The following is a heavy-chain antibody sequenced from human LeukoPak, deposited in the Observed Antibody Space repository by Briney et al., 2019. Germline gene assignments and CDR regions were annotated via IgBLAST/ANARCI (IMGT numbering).Heavy chain of an antibody. J-gene: IGHJ3*02. V-gene: IGHV4-34*01. CDR3: ASSRGYYYGSGSYYNLHAFDI. CDR1: GGSFSGYY. Sequence: SETLSLTCAVYGGSFSGYYWSWIRQPPGKGLEWIGEINHSGSTNYNPSLKSRVTISVDTSKNQFSLKLSSVTAADTAVYYCASSRGYYYGSGSYYNLHAFDIWGQGTMVTVSS. CDR2: INHSGST. D-gene: IGHD3-10*01.